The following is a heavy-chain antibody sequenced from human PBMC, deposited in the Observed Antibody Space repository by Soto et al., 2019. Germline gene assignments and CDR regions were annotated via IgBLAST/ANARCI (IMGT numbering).Heavy chain of an antibody. J-gene: IGHJ6*02. CDR1: GGTFSSYT. CDR3: ARDPIAAAGKFYYYGMDV. Sequence: SLKVSCKASGGTFSSYTISWVRQAPGQGLEWMGRIIPILGIANYAQKFQGRVTITADKSTSTAYMELSSLRSEDTAVYYCARDPIAAAGKFYYYGMDVWGQGTTVTVSS. V-gene: IGHV1-69*04. D-gene: IGHD6-13*01. CDR2: IIPILGIA.